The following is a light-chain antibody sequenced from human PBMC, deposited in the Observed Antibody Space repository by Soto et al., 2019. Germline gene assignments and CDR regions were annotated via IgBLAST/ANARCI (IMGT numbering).Light chain of an antibody. CDR2: GAS. CDR3: QEYNNWPQGGMYT. V-gene: IGKV3-15*01. Sequence: EIVMTQSPATLSVSPGERATLSCTASQSVSSNLAWYQQKPGQVPRLLIYGASTRATGIPARFSASGSGTEFTHTISSLQSEDYAVYYCQEYNNWPQGGMYTVGQGTKLEIK. CDR1: QSVSSN. J-gene: IGKJ2*01.